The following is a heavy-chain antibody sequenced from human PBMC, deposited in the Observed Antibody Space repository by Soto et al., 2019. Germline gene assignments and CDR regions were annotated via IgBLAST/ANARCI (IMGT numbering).Heavy chain of an antibody. Sequence: VQLVESGGSVVQPGRSLRLSCAASRFIFSSYGMHWVRQAPGKGLEWVAVIWNDGSNAYYADSVKGRFTISRDNSRNTLYLQMNSLRAEDTAVYYCARGRRYYYGSGSFYIPSDYWGQGTLVTVSS. CDR2: IWNDGSNA. J-gene: IGHJ4*02. CDR1: RFIFSSYG. D-gene: IGHD3-10*01. V-gene: IGHV3-33*01. CDR3: ARGRRYYYGSGSFYIPSDY.